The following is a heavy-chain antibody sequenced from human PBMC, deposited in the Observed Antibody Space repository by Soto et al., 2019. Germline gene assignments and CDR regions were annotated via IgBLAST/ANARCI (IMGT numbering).Heavy chain of an antibody. V-gene: IGHV4-61*01. J-gene: IGHJ3*02. Sequence: LSLTCTVSGGSVSSGSYYWSWIRQPPGKGLEWIGYIYYSGSTNYNPSLKSRVTISVDTSKNQFSLKLSSVTAADTAVYYCARESGSYYRRDAFDIWGQGTMVTVSS. CDR2: IYYSGST. CDR3: ARESGSYYRRDAFDI. D-gene: IGHD1-26*01. CDR1: GGSVSSGSYY.